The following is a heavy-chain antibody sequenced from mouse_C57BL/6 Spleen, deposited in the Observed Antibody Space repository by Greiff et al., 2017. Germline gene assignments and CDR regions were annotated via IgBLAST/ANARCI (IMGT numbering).Heavy chain of an antibody. Sequence: VQLQQPGAELVRPGSSVKLSCKASGYTFTSYWMHWVKQRPIQGLEWIGNIDPSDSETHYNQKFKDKAPLTVDKSSSTAYMQLSSLTSEDSAVYYCARSYYYGSSYEGYFDYWGQGTTLTVSS. J-gene: IGHJ2*01. V-gene: IGHV1-52*01. CDR3: ARSYYYGSSYEGYFDY. D-gene: IGHD1-1*01. CDR1: GYTFTSYW. CDR2: IDPSDSET.